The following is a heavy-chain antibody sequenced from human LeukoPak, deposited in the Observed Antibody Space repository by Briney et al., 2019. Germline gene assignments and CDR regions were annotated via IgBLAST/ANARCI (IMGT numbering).Heavy chain of an antibody. CDR1: GGSISSHY. CDR3: ARDRGSSWTRIDY. D-gene: IGHD6-13*01. J-gene: IGHJ4*02. Sequence: PSETLSLTCTVPGGSISSHYWSWIRQPPGKGLEWIGYIYYSGSTNYTPSLKSRVTISVDTSKNQFSLKLSSVTAADTAVYYCARDRGSSWTRIDYWGQGTLVTVSS. CDR2: IYYSGST. V-gene: IGHV4-59*11.